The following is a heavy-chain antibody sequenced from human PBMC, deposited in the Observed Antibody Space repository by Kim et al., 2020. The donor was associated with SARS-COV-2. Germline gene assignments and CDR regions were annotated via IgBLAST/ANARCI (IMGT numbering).Heavy chain of an antibody. Sequence: SETLSLTCAVYGGSFSGYYWSWIRQPPGKGLEWIGEINHSGSTNYNPSLKSRVTISVDTSKNQFSLKLSSVTAADTAVYYCARGRVVRGVIAALSDYWGQGTLVTVSS. CDR2: INHSGST. CDR1: GGSFSGYY. J-gene: IGHJ4*02. D-gene: IGHD3-10*01. CDR3: ARGRVVRGVIAALSDY. V-gene: IGHV4-34*01.